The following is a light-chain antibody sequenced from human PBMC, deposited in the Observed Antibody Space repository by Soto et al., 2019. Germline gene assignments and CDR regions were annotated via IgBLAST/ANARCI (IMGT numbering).Light chain of an antibody. CDR2: DAS. J-gene: IGKJ2*02. Sequence: ENVLAQSPATLSLSPGDRATLSCGAIQSVSRSYLAWYQQKPGLAPRLIIYDASTRATDIPARFSGSGSGTDFTLTISCLQSGGFAFRERQWSLICPVCPFAQGTRLDIK. CDR1: QSVSRSY. V-gene: IGKV3D-20*01. CDR3: QWSLICPVCP.